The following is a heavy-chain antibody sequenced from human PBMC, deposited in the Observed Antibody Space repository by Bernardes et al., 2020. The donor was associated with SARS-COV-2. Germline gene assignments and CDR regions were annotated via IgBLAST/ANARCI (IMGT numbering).Heavy chain of an antibody. Sequence: GGSLRLSCAASGFTFSNYAMSWFRQTPGKGLEWISAVNSAGTTYYADSVRGRFTAARDNSKNTLYLQMSSLRSEGTAVYYCARVVSGPHVGADAFAVWGRGTTVTVSS. CDR1: GFTFSNYA. CDR2: VNSAGTT. V-gene: IGHV3-23*01. J-gene: IGHJ3*01. CDR3: ARVVSGPHVGADAFAV. D-gene: IGHD2-21*02.